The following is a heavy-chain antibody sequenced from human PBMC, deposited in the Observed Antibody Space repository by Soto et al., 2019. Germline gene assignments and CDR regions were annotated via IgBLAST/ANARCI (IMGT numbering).Heavy chain of an antibody. CDR2: MNPNSGNT. CDR3: ARVGRLGYYDFWSGYSAYFDY. J-gene: IGHJ4*02. D-gene: IGHD3-3*01. Sequence: ASVKVSCKASGYTFTSYDINWVRQATGQGHEWMGWMNPNSGNTGYAQKFQGRVAMTRNTSISTAYMELSSLRSEDTAVYYCARVGRLGYYDFWSGYSAYFDYWGQGTLVTVSS. V-gene: IGHV1-8*01. CDR1: GYTFTSYD.